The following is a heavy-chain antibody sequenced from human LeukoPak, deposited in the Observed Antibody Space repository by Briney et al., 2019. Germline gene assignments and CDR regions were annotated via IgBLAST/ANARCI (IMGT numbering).Heavy chain of an antibody. CDR2: IVVGSGNT. CDR1: GFTFTSSA. CDR3: AAAPYCSSTSCSAAAFDI. Sequence: SVKVSCKASGFTFTSSAMQWVRQARGQRLEWIGWIVVGSGNTNYAQKFQERVTITRDMSTSTAYMELSSLRSEDTAVYYCAAAPYCSSTSCSAAAFDIWGQGTMVTVSS. J-gene: IGHJ3*02. V-gene: IGHV1-58*02. D-gene: IGHD2-2*01.